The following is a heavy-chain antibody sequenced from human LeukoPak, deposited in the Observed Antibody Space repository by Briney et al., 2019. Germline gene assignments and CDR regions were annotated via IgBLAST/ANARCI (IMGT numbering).Heavy chain of an antibody. D-gene: IGHD5-18*01. Sequence: PSETPSLTCTVSGGSISSYYWSWIRQPPGKGLEWIGYIYYSGSTNYNPSLKSRVTISVDTSKNQFSLKLSSVTAADTAVYYCARFGGYSYGSAADYWGQGTLVTVSS. CDR1: GGSISSYY. V-gene: IGHV4-59*01. CDR2: IYYSGST. CDR3: ARFGGYSYGSAADY. J-gene: IGHJ4*02.